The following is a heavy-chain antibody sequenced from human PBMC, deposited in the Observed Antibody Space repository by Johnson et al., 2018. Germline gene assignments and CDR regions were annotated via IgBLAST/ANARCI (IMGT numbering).Heavy chain of an antibody. J-gene: IGHJ6*02. V-gene: IGHV3-74*01. CDR1: GFTFSSYW. Sequence: VQLQESGGGLVQXGGSXRLXCAASGFTFSSYWMHWVRQAPGKGLVWVSRINSDGSSTSSADSVKGRFTLSRDNAKNTLYLHMNSLRAEDTAVYYCARDPAIGVAIALYGMDVWGQGTTVTVSS. D-gene: IGHD3-3*01. CDR3: ARDPAIGVAIALYGMDV. CDR2: INSDGSST.